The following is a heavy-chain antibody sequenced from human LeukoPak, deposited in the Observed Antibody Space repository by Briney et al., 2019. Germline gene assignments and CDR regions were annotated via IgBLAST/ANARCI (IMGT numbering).Heavy chain of an antibody. D-gene: IGHD6-13*01. CDR1: GYSITTVYW. J-gene: IGHJ4*02. Sequence: SETLSLTCAVSGYSITTVYWWGWIRQTPGRGLEWIGSLHHSGITSYNPSLKSRVTISVDTSKNQFSPKLSSVTAADTAVYYCARGFGAAAGDYWGQGTLVTVSS. V-gene: IGHV4-38-2*01. CDR2: LHHSGIT. CDR3: ARGFGAAAGDY.